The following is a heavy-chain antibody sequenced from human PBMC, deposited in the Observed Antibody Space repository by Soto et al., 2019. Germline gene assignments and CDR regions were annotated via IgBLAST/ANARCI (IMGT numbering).Heavy chain of an antibody. Sequence: AAVKVSCKASGYTLSDYFIHWVRQAPGQGREGVGWINPYSGTPYYAQKLQDRGTMTRDPSLGPAYLVPNSLEYGDTAVYYCARSDDLWGPGTLVTVSS. V-gene: IGHV1-2*02. CDR1: GYTLSDYF. J-gene: IGHJ4*02. CDR3: ARSDDL. CDR2: INPYSGTP.